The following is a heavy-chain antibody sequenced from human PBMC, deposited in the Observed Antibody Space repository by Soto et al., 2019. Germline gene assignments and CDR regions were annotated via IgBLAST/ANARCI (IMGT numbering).Heavy chain of an antibody. CDR1: GFTFSSYG. CDR3: AKAIFLGAYSGSQDY. Sequence: QVQLVESGGGVVQPGRSLRLSCAASGFTFSSYGMHWVRQAPGKGLEWVAVISYDGSNKYYADSVKGRFTISRDNSKNTLYLQMNSLRAEDTAVYYCAKAIFLGAYSGSQDYWGQGTLVTVSS. CDR2: ISYDGSNK. D-gene: IGHD6-13*01. V-gene: IGHV3-30*18. J-gene: IGHJ4*02.